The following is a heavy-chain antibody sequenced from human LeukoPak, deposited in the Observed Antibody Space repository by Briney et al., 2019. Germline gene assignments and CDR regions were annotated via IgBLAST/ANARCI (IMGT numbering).Heavy chain of an antibody. CDR3: ARGPTTFGIDV. CDR1: GFTFSSYS. V-gene: IGHV3-48*01. Sequence: GGSLRLSCAASGFTFSSYSMNWVRQAPGKGLEWVSYISSSGSTISHADSVQGRFTVSRDNAKNSLYLQMNSLRAEDTAVYYCARGPTTFGIDVRGQGTTVTVSS. D-gene: IGHD1-1*01. J-gene: IGHJ6*02. CDR2: ISSSGSTI.